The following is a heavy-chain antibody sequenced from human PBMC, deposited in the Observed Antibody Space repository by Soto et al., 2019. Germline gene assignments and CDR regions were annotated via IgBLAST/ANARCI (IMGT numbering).Heavy chain of an antibody. CDR3: ARIPLAPYYYESRGYYRYLDY. CDR1: GFTFSSYA. J-gene: IGHJ4*02. D-gene: IGHD3-22*01. CDR2: ISYDGSNK. Sequence: GGSLRLSCADSGFTFSSYAMHWVRQAPGKGLEWVAVISYDGSNKYYADSVKGRFTISRDNSKNTLYLQMNSLRAEDTAVYYCARIPLAPYYYESRGYYRYLDYCGKGTLGTVCS. V-gene: IGHV3-30-3*01.